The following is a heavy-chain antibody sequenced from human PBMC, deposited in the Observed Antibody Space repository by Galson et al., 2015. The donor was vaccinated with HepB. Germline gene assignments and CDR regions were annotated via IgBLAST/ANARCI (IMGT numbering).Heavy chain of an antibody. CDR3: ARAHTYSSGWSGNAFDI. D-gene: IGHD6-19*01. Sequence: SVKVSCKASGGTFSSYAISWVRQAPGQGLEWMGGIIPIFGTANYAQKFQGRVTITADKSTSTAYMELSSLRSKDTAVYYCARAHTYSSGWSGNAFDIWGQGTMVTVSS. J-gene: IGHJ3*02. V-gene: IGHV1-69*06. CDR2: IIPIFGTA. CDR1: GGTFSSYA.